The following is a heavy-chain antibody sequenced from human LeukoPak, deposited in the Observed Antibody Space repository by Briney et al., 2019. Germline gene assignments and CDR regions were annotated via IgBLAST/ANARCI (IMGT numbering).Heavy chain of an antibody. Sequence: SETLSLTCAVYGGSFSGYYWSWIRQPPGKGLEWIGEINHSGSTNYNPSLKSRVTISVDTSKNQFSLKLSSVTAADTAVYYCARRPLWGYCSSTSCYSGAFDIWGQGTMVTVS. J-gene: IGHJ3*02. V-gene: IGHV4-34*01. D-gene: IGHD2-2*02. CDR3: ARRPLWGYCSSTSCYSGAFDI. CDR2: INHSGST. CDR1: GGSFSGYY.